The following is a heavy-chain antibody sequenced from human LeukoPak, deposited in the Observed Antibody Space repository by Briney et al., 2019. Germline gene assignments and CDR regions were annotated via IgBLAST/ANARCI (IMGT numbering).Heavy chain of an antibody. J-gene: IGHJ4*02. D-gene: IGHD3-10*01. CDR1: GLTGSSNY. CDR3: AGRGFGPPSDY. CDR2: IYSDGRT. Sequence: GGPLRLSWAATGLTGSSNYMSWVWLAPSLGLEWVSVIYSDGRTYYADSVKGRFTISRDNSMNTLSLQMNSLRAEDTAVYYCAGRGFGPPSDYWGQGTLVTVSS. V-gene: IGHV3-53*01.